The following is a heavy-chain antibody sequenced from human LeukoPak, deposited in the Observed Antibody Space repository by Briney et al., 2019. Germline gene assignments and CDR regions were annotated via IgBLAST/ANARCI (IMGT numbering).Heavy chain of an antibody. J-gene: IGHJ3*02. CDR2: IYHSGST. CDR1: GGSISSSSYY. Sequence: SETLSLTCTVSGGSISSSSYYWGWIRQPPGKGLEWIGYIYHSGSTYYNPSLKSRVTISVDRSKNQFSLKLSSVTAADTAVYYCARDSVSDIVVVPAAAEAFDIWGQGTMVTVSS. V-gene: IGHV4-39*07. CDR3: ARDSVSDIVVVPAAAEAFDI. D-gene: IGHD2-2*01.